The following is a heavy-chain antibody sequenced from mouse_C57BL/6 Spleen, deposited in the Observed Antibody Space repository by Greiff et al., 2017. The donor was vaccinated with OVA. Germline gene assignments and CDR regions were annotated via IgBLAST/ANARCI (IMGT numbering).Heavy chain of an antibody. CDR2: IDPNSGGT. D-gene: IGHD1-1*01. CDR3: ARSLRDYYGSSYYFDY. J-gene: IGHJ2*01. V-gene: IGHV1-72*01. CDR1: GYTFTSYW. Sequence: QVQLQQPGAELVKPGASVKLSCKASGYTFTSYWMHWVKQRPGRGLEWIGGIDPNSGGTKYNEKFKSKATLTVDKPSSTAYMQLSSLTSEDSAVYYCARSLRDYYGSSYYFDYWGQGTTLTVSS.